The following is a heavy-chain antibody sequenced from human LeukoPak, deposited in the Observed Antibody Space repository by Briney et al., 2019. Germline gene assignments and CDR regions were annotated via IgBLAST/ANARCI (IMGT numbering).Heavy chain of an antibody. D-gene: IGHD4-23*01. CDR2: INHSGST. Sequence: PSETLSLTCAFDGGSFSGYYWSWIRQSPGKGLEWIREINHSGSTNFNPSLKSRVTISLDTSKNQCSLTLSSLTAADTAVYYCARGRGGNSGDNWGQGTLVTVSS. V-gene: IGHV4-34*01. CDR3: ARGRGGNSGDN. J-gene: IGHJ4*02. CDR1: GGSFSGYY.